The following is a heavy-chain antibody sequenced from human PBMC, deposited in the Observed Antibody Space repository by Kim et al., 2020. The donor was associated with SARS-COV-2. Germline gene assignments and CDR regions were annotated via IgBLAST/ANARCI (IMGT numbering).Heavy chain of an antibody. J-gene: IGHJ4*02. CDR3: AKDKSP. V-gene: IGHV3-23*01. CDR2: SAGST. Sequence: SAGSTYYADSVKGRFTISRDNSKNTLYLQMNSLRAEDTAVYYCAKDKSPGGQGTLVTVSS.